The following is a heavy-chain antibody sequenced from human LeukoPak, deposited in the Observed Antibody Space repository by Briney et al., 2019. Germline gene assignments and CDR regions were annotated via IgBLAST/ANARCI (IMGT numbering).Heavy chain of an antibody. CDR3: ARSMALGYDFWSGYYRDDYFDY. J-gene: IGHJ4*02. Sequence: GGSLRLSCAASGFTFSSYAMHWVRQAPGKGPEWVAVISYDGSNKYYADSVKGRFTISRDNSKNTLYLQMNSLRAEDTAVYYCARSMALGYDFWSGYYRDDYFDYWGQGTLVTVS. CDR1: GFTFSSYA. CDR2: ISYDGSNK. V-gene: IGHV3-30*04. D-gene: IGHD3-3*01.